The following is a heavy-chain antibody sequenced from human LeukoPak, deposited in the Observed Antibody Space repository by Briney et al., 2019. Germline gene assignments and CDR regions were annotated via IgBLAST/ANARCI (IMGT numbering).Heavy chain of an antibody. Sequence: SETLSLTCAVSGGSISSTNWWSWVRQPPGKGLEWIGEIYHSGSTNYNPSLKSRVTISVDKSKNEFLLKLTSVTAADTAVYFCARGGSGSYVVDPWGQGTLVIVSS. CDR2: IYHSGST. D-gene: IGHD3-10*01. CDR3: ARGGSGSYVVDP. CDR1: GGSISSTNW. V-gene: IGHV4-4*02. J-gene: IGHJ5*02.